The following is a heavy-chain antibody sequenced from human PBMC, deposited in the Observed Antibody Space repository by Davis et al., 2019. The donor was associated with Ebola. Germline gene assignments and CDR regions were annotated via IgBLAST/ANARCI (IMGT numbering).Heavy chain of an antibody. CDR1: GYTFTGYY. CDR2: INPNSGGT. Sequence: ASVKVSCKASGYTFTGYYMHWVRQAPGQGLEWMGWINPNSGGTNYAQKFQGWVTMTRDTSISTAYMELSRLRSDDTAVYYCARAAVWWLYYFDYWGQGTLVTVSS. V-gene: IGHV1-2*04. D-gene: IGHD1-26*01. J-gene: IGHJ4*02. CDR3: ARAAVWWLYYFDY.